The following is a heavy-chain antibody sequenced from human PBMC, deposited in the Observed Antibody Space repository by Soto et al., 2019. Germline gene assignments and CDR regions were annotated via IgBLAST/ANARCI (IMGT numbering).Heavy chain of an antibody. V-gene: IGHV3-74*03. CDR3: ARDQTTGDWFDA. CDR1: GFDFSNYW. J-gene: IGHJ5*02. Sequence: PGGSLRLSCGASGFDFSNYWMRWVRQAPGKGLVWVSRINGDGSDTKYADSVKDRFTISRDNAKNTVYLQMNSLRAEDTAVYYCARDQTTGDWFDAWGQGTLVTVSS. D-gene: IGHD4-17*01. CDR2: INGDGSDT.